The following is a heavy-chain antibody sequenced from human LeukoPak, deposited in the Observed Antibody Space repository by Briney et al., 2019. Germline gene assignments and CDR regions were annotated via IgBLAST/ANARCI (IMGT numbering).Heavy chain of an antibody. J-gene: IGHJ4*02. D-gene: IGHD3-10*01. CDR3: ARDYGSGSYTGNFDY. Sequence: PGGSLRLSCAASAFTFNSYSMSWVRQAPGKGLEWVASITSTSVSTYYADSVKGRFTISRDNAKNSLYLQMNSLRAEDTALYYCARDYGSGSYTGNFDYWGQGTLVTVSS. CDR2: ITSTSVST. CDR1: AFTFNSYS. V-gene: IGHV3-21*04.